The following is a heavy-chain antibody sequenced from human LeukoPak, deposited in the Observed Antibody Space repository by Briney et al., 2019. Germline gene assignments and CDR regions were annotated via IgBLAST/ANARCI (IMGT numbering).Heavy chain of an antibody. CDR2: ITAANGYT. V-gene: IGHV1-3*01. J-gene: IGHJ4*02. D-gene: IGHD2-2*01. Sequence: ASVKVSCKASGYTFTNYAIHWVRQAPGQRLEWMGWITAANGYTIYSQEFQGRVTITRDTSASTAYMELSRLRSDDTAVYYCARGPPVVVVPAYFDYWGQGTLVTVSS. CDR3: ARGPPVVVVPAYFDY. CDR1: GYTFTNYA.